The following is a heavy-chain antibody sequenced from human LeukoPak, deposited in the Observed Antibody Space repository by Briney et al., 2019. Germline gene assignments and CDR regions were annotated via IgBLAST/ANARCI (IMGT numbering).Heavy chain of an antibody. J-gene: IGHJ4*02. CDR2: ISYDGSIK. CDR1: GFTFSSYA. CDR3: ARGPGYSSGWYVLSVDY. Sequence: GGSPRLSCAASGFTFSSYAMHWVRQAPGKGLEWVAVISYDGSIKYYADSVKGRFTTSRDNSKNMLYLQMNSLSAEDTAVYYCARGPGYSSGWYVLSVDYWGQGTLVTVSS. V-gene: IGHV3-30-3*01. D-gene: IGHD6-19*01.